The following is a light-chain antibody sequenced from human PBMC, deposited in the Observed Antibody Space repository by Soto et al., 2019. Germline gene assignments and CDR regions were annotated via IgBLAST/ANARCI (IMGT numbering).Light chain of an antibody. CDR1: QTVSSN. Sequence: EIVVTQSPATLSVSPGERATLSCRASQTVSSNLAWYQQKPGQAPRLLLYGASTRATDIPPRFSGSGSGTEFTLTISSLQSEDFAVYYCQQYKNWPYTFGQGTKLEIK. CDR2: GAS. V-gene: IGKV3-15*01. J-gene: IGKJ2*01. CDR3: QQYKNWPYT.